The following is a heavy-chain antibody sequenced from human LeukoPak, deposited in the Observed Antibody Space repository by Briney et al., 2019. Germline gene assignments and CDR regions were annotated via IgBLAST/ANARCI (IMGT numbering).Heavy chain of an antibody. J-gene: IGHJ4*02. V-gene: IGHV3-30*04. CDR1: GFTFSSYA. Sequence: PGGSLRLSCAASGFTFSSYAMHWVRQAPGKGLEWVAVISYDGSNKYYADSVKGRFTISRDNSKNTLYLQMNSLRAEGTAVYYCAKDQLEYYYGSGSSDYWGQGTLVTVSS. CDR3: AKDQLEYYYGSGSSDY. CDR2: ISYDGSNK. D-gene: IGHD3-10*01.